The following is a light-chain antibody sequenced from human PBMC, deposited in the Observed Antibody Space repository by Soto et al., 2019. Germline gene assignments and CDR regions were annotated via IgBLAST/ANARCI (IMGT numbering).Light chain of an antibody. CDR3: QQYNIWPPVH. V-gene: IGKV3-15*01. J-gene: IGKJ5*01. Sequence: EIVMMQSPATLSVSPGERATLSCRASHSVSSNLAWYQQKPGQAPRPVIYGAATRATAIPAEFSGSGSGTEFTLTISSLQSEYFAVCYYQQYNIWPPVHFSQGTRPEIK. CDR2: GAA. CDR1: HSVSSN.